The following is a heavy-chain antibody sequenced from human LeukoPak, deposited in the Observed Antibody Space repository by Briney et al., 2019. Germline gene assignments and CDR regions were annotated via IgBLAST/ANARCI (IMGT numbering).Heavy chain of an antibody. V-gene: IGHV3-21*04. CDR3: VKDLVAASENVRGWYPMDY. J-gene: IGHJ4*02. CDR2: ISSSSSYI. Sequence: GGSLRLSCAASGFTFSSSSMNWVRQAPGKGLEWVSSISSSSSYIYYADSVKGRFTISRDNSKNSLYLQMNSLSTEDTALYYCVKDLVAASENVRGWYPMDYWGQGTLVTVSS. D-gene: IGHD6-19*01. CDR1: GFTFSSSS.